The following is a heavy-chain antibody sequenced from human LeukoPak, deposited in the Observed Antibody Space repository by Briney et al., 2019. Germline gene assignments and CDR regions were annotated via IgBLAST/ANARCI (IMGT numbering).Heavy chain of an antibody. J-gene: IGHJ4*02. CDR3: ARELGYCSSTSCPN. V-gene: IGHV4-34*01. CDR1: GGSFSGYY. Sequence: ASETLSLTCAVYGGSFSGYYWSWLRQPPGKGLEWIGEINHSGSTNYNPSLKSRVTISVDTSKNQFSLKLSSVTAADTAVYYCARELGYCSSTSCPNWGQGTLVTVSS. CDR2: INHSGST. D-gene: IGHD2-2*01.